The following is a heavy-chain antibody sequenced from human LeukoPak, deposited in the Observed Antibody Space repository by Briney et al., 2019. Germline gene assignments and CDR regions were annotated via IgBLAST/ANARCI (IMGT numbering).Heavy chain of an antibody. D-gene: IGHD6-19*01. CDR1: GGSISSYY. CDR3: ARLVLQYSSGWYGIPYYFDY. V-gene: IGHV4-59*08. J-gene: IGHJ4*01. Sequence: SETLSLTCTVSGGSISSYYWSWIRQPPGKGLEWIGYIHYSGSTNYNPSLKSRVTISVDTSKNQFSLKLSSVTAADTAVYYCARLVLQYSSGWYGIPYYFDYWGQEPWSPSPQ. CDR2: IHYSGST.